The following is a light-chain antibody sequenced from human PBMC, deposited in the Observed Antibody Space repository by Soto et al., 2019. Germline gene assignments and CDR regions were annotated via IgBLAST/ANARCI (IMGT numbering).Light chain of an antibody. Sequence: DIQMTQSPSTLSASVGDRITITCRASQSISSWLDWYQQKPGKAPKLLIYKASTFESGVPLRFSGSGSGTEFTLTISSLQPDDFATYYCQHYYSYSRAFGQGTKVEVK. CDR2: KAS. V-gene: IGKV1-5*03. J-gene: IGKJ1*01. CDR1: QSISSW. CDR3: QHYYSYSRA.